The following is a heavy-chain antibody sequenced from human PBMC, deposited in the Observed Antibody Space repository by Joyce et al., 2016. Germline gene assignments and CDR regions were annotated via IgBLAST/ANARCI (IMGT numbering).Heavy chain of an antibody. CDR3: TRGESIASSIDH. CDR2: IIPLFNTT. V-gene: IGHV1-69*01. Sequence: QVQLLQSGAEVRAPGSSVKLSCKASGGRFSSDAITWVRQAPGQGLEWMGGIIPLFNTTKYAQKLQGRVTISAHESTRTAHMELSSLRTDDTAVYYCTRGESIASSIDHWGQGTLVTVSS. CDR1: GGRFSSDA. D-gene: IGHD6-6*01. J-gene: IGHJ4*02.